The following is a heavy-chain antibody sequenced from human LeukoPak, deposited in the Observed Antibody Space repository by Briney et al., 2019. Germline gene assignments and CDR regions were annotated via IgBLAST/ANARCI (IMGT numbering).Heavy chain of an antibody. Sequence: GTSLRLSCAASGFTVSSNYLSWVRQAPGKGLEWVSVIYSGGTTYYADSVKGRFTISRDNSKNTVYLQMNSLRAEDTAVYYCARVQITVVVPAAALDYWGQGTLVTVSS. CDR2: IYSGGTT. CDR3: ARVQITVVVPAAALDY. V-gene: IGHV3-53*01. J-gene: IGHJ4*02. CDR1: GFTVSSNY. D-gene: IGHD2-2*01.